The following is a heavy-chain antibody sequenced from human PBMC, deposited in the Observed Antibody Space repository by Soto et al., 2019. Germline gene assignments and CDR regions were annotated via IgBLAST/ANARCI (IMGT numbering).Heavy chain of an antibody. CDR1: GGSFSGYY. CDR3: ARGRPSTINNWFDP. Sequence: SETLSLTCAVYGGSFSGYYWSWIRQPPGKGLEWIGEINHSGSTNYNPSLKSRVTISVDTSKNQFSLKLSSVTAADTAVYYCARGRPSTINNWFDPWGQGTLVTVS. J-gene: IGHJ5*02. V-gene: IGHV4-34*01. CDR2: INHSGST.